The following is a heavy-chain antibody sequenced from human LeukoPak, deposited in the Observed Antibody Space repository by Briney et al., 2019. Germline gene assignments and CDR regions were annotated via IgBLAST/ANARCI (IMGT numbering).Heavy chain of an antibody. CDR1: GFTGSSNY. CDR3: ARSAARETHDAFDI. J-gene: IGHJ3*02. V-gene: IGHV3-66*01. Sequence: GGSLRLSCAASGFTGSSNYIIWVPQAPGKGLEGVSVIYSGGSTYYADSVKGRFTISRDNSKNTLYLQMKSLRADDTGVDYCARSAARETHDAFDIWGQGTMVTVSS. CDR2: IYSGGST. D-gene: IGHD6-13*01.